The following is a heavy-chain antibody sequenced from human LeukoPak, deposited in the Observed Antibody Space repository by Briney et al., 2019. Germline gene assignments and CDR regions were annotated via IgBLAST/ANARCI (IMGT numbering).Heavy chain of an antibody. J-gene: IGHJ4*02. CDR3: ARDSVVVAATRLDPFDY. CDR2: INSDGSST. D-gene: IGHD2-15*01. CDR1: GFTFSSYW. Sequence: GGSLRLSCAASGFTFSSYWMHWVRQAPGKGLVWVSRINSDGSSTSYADSVKGRFTISRDNAKNTLYLQMNSLRAEDTAVYYCARDSVVVAATRLDPFDYWGQGTLVTVSS. V-gene: IGHV3-74*01.